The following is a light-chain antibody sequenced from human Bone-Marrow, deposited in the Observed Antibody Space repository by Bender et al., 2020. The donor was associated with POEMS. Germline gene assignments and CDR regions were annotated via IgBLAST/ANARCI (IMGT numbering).Light chain of an antibody. CDR2: YDD. CDR1: RSNIGAGYD. CDR3: SAWDDSLSGWV. J-gene: IGLJ3*02. Sequence: QSVLAQPPSVSGAPGQRVTISCTGSRSNIGAGYDVHWYQQVPGTAPKLLIYYDDLLTPGVSDRFSASKSGTSASLAISELQSEDEALYYCSAWDDSLSGWVFGGGTKLTVL. V-gene: IGLV1-50*01.